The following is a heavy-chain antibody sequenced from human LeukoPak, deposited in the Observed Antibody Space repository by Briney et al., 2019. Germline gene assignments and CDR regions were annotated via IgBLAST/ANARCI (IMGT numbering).Heavy chain of an antibody. CDR2: ISASGP. V-gene: IGHV3-23*01. D-gene: IGHD6-13*01. CDR1: GFTFSRLA. Sequence: GGSLRLSCAASGFTFSRLAMTWVRQAPGKGLEWVSTISASGPYYADAVRGRFTISRDNSRNTLSLQMDSLRAEDTAVYYCARDSTTIGIAAAGNDYWGQGTLVTVSS. J-gene: IGHJ4*02. CDR3: ARDSTTIGIAAAGNDY.